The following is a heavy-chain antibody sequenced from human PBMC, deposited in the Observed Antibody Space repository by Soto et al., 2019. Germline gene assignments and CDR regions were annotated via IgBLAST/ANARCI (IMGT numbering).Heavy chain of an antibody. CDR2: ISGSGDST. J-gene: IGHJ4*02. CDR3: ARRGSGSYYDY. D-gene: IGHD1-26*01. CDR1: GFTFSSYA. V-gene: IGHV3-23*01. Sequence: EVPLLESGGGLVQPGGSLRLSCAASGFTFSSYAMRWVRQAPGKGLEWVSAISGSGDSTYYADSVKGRFTTSRDNSKNTLYLQMNSLRAEDTAVYYCARRGSGSYYDYWGQGTRVTVSS.